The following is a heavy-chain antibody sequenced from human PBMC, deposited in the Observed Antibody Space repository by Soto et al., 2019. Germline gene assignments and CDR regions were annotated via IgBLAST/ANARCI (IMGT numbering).Heavy chain of an antibody. V-gene: IGHV1-8*01. CDR3: ARGFTGYSSSWYNGFDP. CDR2: MNPNSGNT. Sequence: ASVKVSCKASGYTFTSYDINWVRQATGQGLEWMGWMNPNSGNTGYAQKFQGRVTMTRNTSISTAYMELSSLRSEDTAVYYCARGFTGYSSSWYNGFDPWGQGTLVTVSS. J-gene: IGHJ5*02. CDR1: GYTFTSYD. D-gene: IGHD6-13*01.